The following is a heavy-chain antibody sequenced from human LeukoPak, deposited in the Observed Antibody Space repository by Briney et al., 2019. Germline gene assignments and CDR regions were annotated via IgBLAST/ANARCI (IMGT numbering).Heavy chain of an antibody. D-gene: IGHD3-9*01. CDR1: GGSFSGYY. CDR3: ARVSYDILTGLYYFDY. V-gene: IGHV4-34*01. J-gene: IGHJ4*02. CDR2: INHSGST. Sequence: PSETLSLTCAVYGGSFSGYYWSWIRQPPGKGLEWIGEINHSGSTNYNPSLKSRVTISVDTSKNQFSLKLSSVTAADTAVYYCARVSYDILTGLYYFDYWGQGTLVTVSS.